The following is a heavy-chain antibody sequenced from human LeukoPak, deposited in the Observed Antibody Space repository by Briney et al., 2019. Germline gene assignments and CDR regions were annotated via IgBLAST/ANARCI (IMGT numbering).Heavy chain of an antibody. D-gene: IGHD6-6*01. CDR1: GGSISSYY. CDR2: IYTSGST. J-gene: IGHJ4*02. V-gene: IGHV4-4*07. CDR3: ARESYSSSYLFDF. Sequence: SETLSLNCTVSGGSISSYYWSWIRQPAGKGLEWIGRIYTSGSTNYNPSLKSRVTMSVDTSKNQISLKVNSVTAADTAVYYCARESYSSSYLFDFWGQGTLVTVSS.